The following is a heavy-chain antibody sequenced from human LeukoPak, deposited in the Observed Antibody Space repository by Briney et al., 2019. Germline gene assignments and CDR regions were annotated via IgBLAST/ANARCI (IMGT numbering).Heavy chain of an antibody. J-gene: IGHJ5*02. D-gene: IGHD6-6*01. Sequence: ASVRVSCKASGYTFTVYYMHWVRQAPGQGLEWMGWVNPNSGDTNYPQKFQGRVTMTSDTSISTAYMELSRLRSDDTAVYYCARDRMAAYNWFDPWGQGTLVTVSS. CDR1: GYTFTVYY. CDR3: ARDRMAAYNWFDP. V-gene: IGHV1-2*02. CDR2: VNPNSGDT.